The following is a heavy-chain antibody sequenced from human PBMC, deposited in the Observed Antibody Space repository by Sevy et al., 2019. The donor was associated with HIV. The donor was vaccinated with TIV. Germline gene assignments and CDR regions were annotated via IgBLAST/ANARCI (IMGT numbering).Heavy chain of an antibody. Sequence: GGSLRLSCTASAFTFSSYGLNWVRQAPGKGLEWISYISRSPDTKYYADSVKGRFTISRDNAMNSLYLQMNTLRGEDTAVYYCARKGFGGFHTSLDYWGPGTLVTVSS. J-gene: IGHJ4*02. CDR1: AFTFSSYG. CDR3: ARKGFGGFHTSLDY. V-gene: IGHV3-48*03. D-gene: IGHD2-15*01. CDR2: ISRSPDTK.